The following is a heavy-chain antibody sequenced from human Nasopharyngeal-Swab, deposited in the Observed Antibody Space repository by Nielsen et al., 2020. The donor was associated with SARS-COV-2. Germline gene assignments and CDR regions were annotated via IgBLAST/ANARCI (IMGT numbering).Heavy chain of an antibody. CDR2: ICVRGDT. D-gene: IGHD2/OR15-2a*01. CDR3: ARAVYGSHVFDI. Sequence: GESLKISCAASGFTFSSNDMHWVRQPTGKGLEWVSSICVRGDTYYLGAVRGRFTISRENAKNSLYLQMNNLRAGDMAVYYCARAVYGSHVFDIWGQGTMVTVSS. V-gene: IGHV3-13*01. J-gene: IGHJ3*02. CDR1: GFTFSSND.